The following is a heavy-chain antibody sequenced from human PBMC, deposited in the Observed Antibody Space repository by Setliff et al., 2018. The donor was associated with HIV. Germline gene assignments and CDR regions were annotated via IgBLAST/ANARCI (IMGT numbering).Heavy chain of an antibody. V-gene: IGHV3-20*04. CDR1: GFTFDDYG. Sequence: PGGSLRLSCAASGFTFDDYGMSWVRQAPGKGLEWVSGINWNGGSTGYADSVKGRFTISRDNAKNSLYLQMNSLRAEDTAVYYCARDPKSWGSSYYYYMDVWGKGTTVTVSS. J-gene: IGHJ6*03. CDR2: INWNGGST. D-gene: IGHD3-16*01. CDR3: ARDPKSWGSSYYYYMDV.